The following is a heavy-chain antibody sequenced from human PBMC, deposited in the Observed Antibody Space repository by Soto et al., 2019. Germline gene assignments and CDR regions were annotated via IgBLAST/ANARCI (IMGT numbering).Heavy chain of an antibody. D-gene: IGHD6-6*01. CDR2: ISGSGKDT. CDR3: ARVHLVAGSAFYCAMDV. J-gene: IGHJ6*02. CDR1: GFDLTSSM. Sequence: GGSRRLSCVASGFDLTSSMMNGVGQAPGKGLEWVASISGSGKDTFYRHSVKGRFAISRDSAGTSLFLRMDSVKVEDTAVYHCARVHLVAGSAFYCAMDVWGPGTAVTVSS. V-gene: IGHV3-21*01.